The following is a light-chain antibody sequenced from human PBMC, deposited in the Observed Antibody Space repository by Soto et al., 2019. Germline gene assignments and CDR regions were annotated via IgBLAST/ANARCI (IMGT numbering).Light chain of an antibody. CDR1: SSDVGDGDF. CDR2: KVS. Sequence: QSVLTQPASVSGSPRQSITISCTGTSSDVGDGDFVSWYQQRPGNAPKLMIYKVSNRPPGVSNRFSGSKSGNTASLTISGLQAEDEADYYCCSYTRSYTGVFGGGTKVTVL. CDR3: CSYTRSYTGV. J-gene: IGLJ3*02. V-gene: IGLV2-14*01.